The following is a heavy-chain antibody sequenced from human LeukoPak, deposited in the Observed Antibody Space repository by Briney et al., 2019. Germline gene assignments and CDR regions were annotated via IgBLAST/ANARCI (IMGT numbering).Heavy chain of an antibody. CDR3: ASSGSYRFDY. D-gene: IGHD1-26*01. CDR2: ITASGTAM. J-gene: IGHJ4*02. V-gene: IGHV3-48*02. CDR1: GFTFSSYS. Sequence: GGSLRLSCAASGFTFSSYSMNGVRQAPGKGLEWVSHITASGTAMFYADSVKGRFTISRDNAKNSLYLQRNSLRDEDTAVYYCASSGSYRFDYWGQGTLVTVSS.